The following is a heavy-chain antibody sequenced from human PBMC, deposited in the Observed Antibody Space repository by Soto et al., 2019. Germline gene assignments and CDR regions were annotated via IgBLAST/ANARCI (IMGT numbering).Heavy chain of an antibody. CDR1: GFTFSSYW. J-gene: IGHJ6*03. V-gene: IGHV3-7*01. CDR3: ARGGYSSSFFSSRYYYYYMDV. Sequence: PVGSLRLSCAASGFTFSSYWMSWVRQAPGKGPEWVANIKQDGSEKYYVDSVKGRFTISRDNAKNSLYLQMNSLRAEDTAVYYCARGGYSSSFFSSRYYYYYMDVRGKGTTVTVSS. D-gene: IGHD6-6*01. CDR2: IKQDGSEK.